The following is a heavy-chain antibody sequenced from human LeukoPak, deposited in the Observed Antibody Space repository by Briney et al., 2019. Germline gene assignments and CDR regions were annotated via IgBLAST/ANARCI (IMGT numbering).Heavy chain of an antibody. CDR1: GFTFSSSA. CDR2: VIGSGFTT. Sequence: GGSLRLSCAASGFTFSSSAMSWVRQAPGKGLEWVSSVIGSGFTTHYADSVKGRFTISRDNSKNTLYLQMNSLRAEDTAVYYCAKGKGNSYFDYWGQGTLVTVSS. CDR3: AKGKGNSYFDY. D-gene: IGHD2/OR15-2a*01. V-gene: IGHV3-23*01. J-gene: IGHJ4*02.